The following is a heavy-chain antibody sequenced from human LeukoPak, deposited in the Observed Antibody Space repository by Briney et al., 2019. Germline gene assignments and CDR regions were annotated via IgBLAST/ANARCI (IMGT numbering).Heavy chain of an antibody. CDR3: ARARVGGYGDYYYYMDV. J-gene: IGHJ6*03. Sequence: PSETLSLTCTVSGYSISSGYYWGWIRQPPGKGLEWIASIYYSGSTYYNPSLKSRVTISVDTSKNQFSLKLSSVTAADTAVYYCARARVGGYGDYYYYMDVWGKGTTVTISS. D-gene: IGHD6-25*01. CDR1: GYSISSGYY. V-gene: IGHV4-38-2*02. CDR2: IYYSGST.